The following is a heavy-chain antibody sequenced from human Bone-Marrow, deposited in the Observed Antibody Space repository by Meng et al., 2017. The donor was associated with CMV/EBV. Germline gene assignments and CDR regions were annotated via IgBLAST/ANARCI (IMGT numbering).Heavy chain of an antibody. D-gene: IGHD6-19*01. CDR2: IYYSGST. CDR1: GYSISSGYY. J-gene: IGHJ4*02. CDR3: ARAGGWVSPFDY. V-gene: IGHV4-38-2*02. Sequence: SETLSLTCTVSGYSISSGYYWGWIRQPPGKGLEWIGSIYYSGSTYYNPSLKSRVTISVDTSKNQFSLKLSSVTAADTAVYYCARAGGWVSPFDYWGQGTLVTVSS.